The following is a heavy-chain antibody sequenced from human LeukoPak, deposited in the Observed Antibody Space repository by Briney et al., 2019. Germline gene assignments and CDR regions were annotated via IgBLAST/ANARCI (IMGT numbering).Heavy chain of an antibody. J-gene: IGHJ3*02. CDR3: ARGFDSTGGYAFDI. V-gene: IGHV1-69*04. CDR2: IIPILGIA. D-gene: IGHD6-25*01. CDR1: GGTFSSYA. Sequence: GASVKVSCKASGGTFSSYAISWVRQAPGQGLEWMGRIIPILGIANYAQKFQGRVTITADKSTSTAYMELSSLRSEDTAVYYCARGFDSTGGYAFDIWGQGTTVTVSS.